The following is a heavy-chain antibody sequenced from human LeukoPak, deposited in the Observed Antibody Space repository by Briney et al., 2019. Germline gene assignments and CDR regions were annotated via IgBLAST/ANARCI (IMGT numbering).Heavy chain of an antibody. CDR2: IIPIFGTA. J-gene: IGHJ5*02. CDR3: ARDSGYYDSSGYYPNWFDP. Sequence: ASVKVSFKASGGTFSIYAISWVRQAPGQGLEWMGRIIPIFGTANYAQKFQGRVTITTDESTSTAYMELSSLRSEDTAVYYCARDSGYYDSSGYYPNWFDPWGQGTLVTVSS. D-gene: IGHD3-22*01. V-gene: IGHV1-69*05. CDR1: GGTFSIYA.